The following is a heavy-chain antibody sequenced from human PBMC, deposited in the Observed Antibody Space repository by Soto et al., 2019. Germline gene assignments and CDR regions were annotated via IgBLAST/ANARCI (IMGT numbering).Heavy chain of an antibody. D-gene: IGHD2-15*01. Sequence: GGSLRLSCAASGFTFSSYSMNWVRQAPGKGLEWVSSISSSSSYIYYADSVKGRFTISRDNAKNSLYLQMNSLRAEDTAVYYCARANTKYCSGGSCYFQHWGQGTLVTVSS. V-gene: IGHV3-21*01. CDR2: ISSSSSYI. CDR1: GFTFSSYS. J-gene: IGHJ1*01. CDR3: ARANTKYCSGGSCYFQH.